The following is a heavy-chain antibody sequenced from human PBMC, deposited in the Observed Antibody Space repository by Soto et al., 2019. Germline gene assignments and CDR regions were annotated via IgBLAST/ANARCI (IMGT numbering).Heavy chain of an antibody. CDR1: GGSISSSRCH. J-gene: IGHJ6*02. Sequence: PSETLSLTCTVSGGSISSSRCHWGWIRQPPGKGLEWIASIKYSGTTFYNPSLKSRVTLSVDTSKNQFSLKLSSVTAADTAVYYCARDQGYYVMDVWGQGTTVTVSS. CDR3: ARDQGYYVMDV. V-gene: IGHV4-39*02. CDR2: IKYSGTT.